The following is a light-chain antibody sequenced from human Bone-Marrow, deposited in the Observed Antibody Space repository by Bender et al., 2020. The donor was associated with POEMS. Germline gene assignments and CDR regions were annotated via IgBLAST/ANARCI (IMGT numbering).Light chain of an antibody. CDR1: SSNIGAHA. V-gene: IGLV1-44*01. CDR2: SSH. Sequence: QSVLTQPPSASGTPGQRVTIPCSGGSSNIGAHAVNWYQHLPGTAPKLVIYSSHRRPSEVPGRFAGSRSGTSASLAMSGLQSEDEADYDCAVWYDSLKGWVFGGGTKLTVL. CDR3: AVWYDSLKGWV. J-gene: IGLJ3*02.